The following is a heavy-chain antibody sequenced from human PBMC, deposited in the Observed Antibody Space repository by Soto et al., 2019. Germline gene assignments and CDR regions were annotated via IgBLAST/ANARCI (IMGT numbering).Heavy chain of an antibody. CDR2: MNPNSRNT. Sequence: QMQLVQSGAEVKKPGASVKVSCKASGYTFSNYDINWVRQAPGQGLEWMGWMNPNSRNTDIAQKFQGRVTMTRDTSMSTAYMEVTSLRSEDTAVFYCAREVTFSGSGRGIEYYTLDVWGQGTTVIVSS. J-gene: IGHJ6*02. V-gene: IGHV1-8*01. CDR1: GYTFSNYD. D-gene: IGHD3-10*01. CDR3: AREVTFSGSGRGIEYYTLDV.